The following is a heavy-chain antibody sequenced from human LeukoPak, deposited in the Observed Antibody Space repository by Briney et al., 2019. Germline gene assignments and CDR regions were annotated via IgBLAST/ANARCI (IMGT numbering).Heavy chain of an antibody. D-gene: IGHD3-10*01. V-gene: IGHV4-61*02. CDR2: IYTSGST. Sequence: SETLSLTCTVSGGSISSGSYYWSWIRQPAGKGLEWIGRIYTSGSTNYNPSLKSRVTISVDTSKNQFSLKLSSVTAADTAVYYCARGAHYGSGSIIDYWGQGTLVTVSS. CDR1: GGSISSGSYY. J-gene: IGHJ4*02. CDR3: ARGAHYGSGSIIDY.